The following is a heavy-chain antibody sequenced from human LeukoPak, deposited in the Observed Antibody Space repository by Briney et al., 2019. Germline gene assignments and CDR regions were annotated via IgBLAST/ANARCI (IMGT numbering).Heavy chain of an antibody. D-gene: IGHD6-13*01. Sequence: GGSLRLSCAASGFTFSSYSMNWVRQAPGKGLEWVSYISSSSSTIYYADSVKGRFTISRDNAKNSLYLQMNSLRAEDTAVYYCAREHGIAAAGIDYWGQGTLVTVSS. CDR2: ISSSSSTI. CDR3: AREHGIAAAGIDY. CDR1: GFTFSSYS. J-gene: IGHJ4*02. V-gene: IGHV3-48*01.